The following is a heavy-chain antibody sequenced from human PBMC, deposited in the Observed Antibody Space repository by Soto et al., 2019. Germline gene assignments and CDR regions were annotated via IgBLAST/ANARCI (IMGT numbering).Heavy chain of an antibody. D-gene: IGHD6-19*01. J-gene: IGHJ6*03. V-gene: IGHV1-18*01. CDR3: ARDRWVAPPVAGNTHYYYYMDV. CDR2: ISAFNGNT. Sequence: QDQLVQSGAEVKKPGASVTVSCKASGYSFTNYGVTWVRQAPGQGLEWMGWISAFNGNTHYAQNLQGGVTMTTAASTSTAYMELRSLRSDDTAVYYCARDRWVAPPVAGNTHYYYYMDVWGKGTTVTVSS. CDR1: GYSFTNYG.